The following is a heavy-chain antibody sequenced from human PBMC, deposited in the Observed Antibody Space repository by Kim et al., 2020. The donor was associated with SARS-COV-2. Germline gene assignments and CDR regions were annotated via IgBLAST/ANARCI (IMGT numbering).Heavy chain of an antibody. CDR3: ARGTTGEGMDV. D-gene: IGHD4-17*01. Sequence: TNHNPSPKSRVTISVDTSQNQFSLKLSSVTAADTAVYYCARGTTGEGMDVWGQGTTVTVSS. V-gene: IGHV4-59*09. J-gene: IGHJ6*02. CDR2: T.